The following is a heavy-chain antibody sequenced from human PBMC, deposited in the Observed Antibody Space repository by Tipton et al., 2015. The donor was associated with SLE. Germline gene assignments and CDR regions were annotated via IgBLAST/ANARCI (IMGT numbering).Heavy chain of an antibody. CDR3: AREGRQQQLVRAHFDY. J-gene: IGHJ4*02. Sequence: GLVKPSETLSLTCTVSGGSISSYFWTWIRQPPGKGPEWIGHIFYTGSTRYNPSLKSRVTISVDTSKNQFSLKLSSVTAADTAVYYCAREGRQQQLVRAHFDYWGQGTLVTVSS. CDR1: GGSISSYF. CDR2: IFYTGST. D-gene: IGHD6-13*01. V-gene: IGHV4-59*12.